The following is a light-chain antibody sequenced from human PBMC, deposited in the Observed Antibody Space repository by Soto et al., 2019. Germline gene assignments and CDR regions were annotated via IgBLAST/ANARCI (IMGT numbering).Light chain of an antibody. Sequence: QSALTQPASVSGSPGQSITISCTGTNSDVGGYNYVSWYQQHPGKAPKLMISEVSDRPSGISNRFSGSKSGNTASLTISGLQAEDEADYYCSSYRSANTVVFGGGTKLTVL. J-gene: IGLJ2*01. CDR3: SSYRSANTVV. CDR1: NSDVGGYNY. CDR2: EVS. V-gene: IGLV2-14*01.